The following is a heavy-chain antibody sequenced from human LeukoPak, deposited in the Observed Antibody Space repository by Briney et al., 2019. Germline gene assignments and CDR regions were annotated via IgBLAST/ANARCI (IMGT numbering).Heavy chain of an antibody. CDR2: ISYDGSNK. CDR1: GFTFSLYW. Sequence: GGSLRLSCAASGFTFSLYWMNWVRRAPGKGLEWVAVISYDGSNKYYADSVKGRFTISRDNSKNTLYLQMNSLRAEDTAVYYCAKERSRATVPLDHWGQGTLVTVSS. CDR3: AKERSRATVPLDH. J-gene: IGHJ4*02. D-gene: IGHD4-17*01. V-gene: IGHV3-30*18.